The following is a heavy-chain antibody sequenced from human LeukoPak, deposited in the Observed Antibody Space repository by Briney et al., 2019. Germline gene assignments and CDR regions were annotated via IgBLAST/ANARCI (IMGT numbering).Heavy chain of an antibody. CDR2: ISSSSSYI. CDR1: GFTFSSYS. J-gene: IGHJ3*02. D-gene: IGHD4-17*01. V-gene: IGHV3-21*01. Sequence: GGSLRLSCAASGFTFSSYSMNWVRQAPGKGLEWVSSISSSSSYIYYADSVKGRFTISRDNAKNSLYLQMNSLRAEDTAVYYCARDRGGGGDYVPFIGRGAFDIWGQGTMVTVSS. CDR3: ARDRGGGGDYVPFIGRGAFDI.